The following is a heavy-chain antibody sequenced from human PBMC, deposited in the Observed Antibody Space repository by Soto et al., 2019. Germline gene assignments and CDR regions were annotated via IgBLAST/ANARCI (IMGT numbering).Heavy chain of an antibody. CDR2: IYYSGST. J-gene: IGHJ5*02. CDR1: GCSSSRSMYY. Sequence: TLSLTCPFSGCSSSRSMYYLGWLRPPPGKGLEWIGSIYYSGSTYYNPSLKSRVTISVDTSKNQFSLKLSSVTAADTAVYYCARQLAWVRWLHGGWFDPWGQGTRVTVSA. CDR3: ARQLAWVRWLHGGWFDP. V-gene: IGHV4-39*01. D-gene: IGHD5-12*01.